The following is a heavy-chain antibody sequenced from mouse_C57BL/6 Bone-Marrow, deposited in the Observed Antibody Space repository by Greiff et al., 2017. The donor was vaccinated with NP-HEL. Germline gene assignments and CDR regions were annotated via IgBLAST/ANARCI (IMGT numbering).Heavy chain of an antibody. CDR3: ARYHYGCAMDY. D-gene: IGHD1-1*01. Sequence: VQLQQSGAELARPGASVKLSCKASGYTFTSYGISWVKQRTGQGLEWIGEIYPRSGNTYYNEKFKGKATLTADKSSSTAYMELRSLTSEDSAFYFCARYHYGCAMDYWGQGTSVTVSS. CDR1: GYTFTSYG. CDR2: IYPRSGNT. J-gene: IGHJ4*01. V-gene: IGHV1-81*01.